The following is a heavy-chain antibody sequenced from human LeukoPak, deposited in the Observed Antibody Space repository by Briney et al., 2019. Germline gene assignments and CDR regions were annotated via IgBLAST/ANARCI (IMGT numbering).Heavy chain of an antibody. D-gene: IGHD1-26*01. CDR1: GGSISSYY. J-gene: IGHJ5*02. Sequence: SETLSLTCTVSGGSISSYYWSWIRQPPGKGLGLIGYVYYSGSASSNPSLKSRVTISVHTSKDQFSLKLSPVTAADTAVYYCARDRRGIVGVPWFDPWGQGTLVTVSS. CDR2: VYYSGSA. V-gene: IGHV4-59*13. CDR3: ARDRRGIVGVPWFDP.